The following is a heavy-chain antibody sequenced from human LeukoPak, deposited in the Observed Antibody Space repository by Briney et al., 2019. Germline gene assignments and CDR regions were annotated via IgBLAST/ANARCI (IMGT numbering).Heavy chain of an antibody. D-gene: IGHD5-18*01. CDR1: GFTFSSYS. V-gene: IGHV3-21*01. J-gene: IGHJ6*02. Sequence: PGGSLRLSCAASGFTFSSYSMNWVRQAPGKGLEWASSISSSSSYIYYADSVKSRFTISRDNAKNSLYLQMNSLRAEDTAVYYYARDSKIQLWLRIVDYYGMDVRGQGTTVTVSS. CDR3: ARDSKIQLWLRIVDYYGMDV. CDR2: ISSSSSYI.